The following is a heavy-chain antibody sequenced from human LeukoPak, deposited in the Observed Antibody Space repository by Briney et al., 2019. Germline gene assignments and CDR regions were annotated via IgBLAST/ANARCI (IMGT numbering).Heavy chain of an antibody. V-gene: IGHV3-9*03. Sequence: GGSLRLSCAASGFTFDDYAMHWVRQAPGKGLEWVSGISWNSGSIGYAGSVKGRFTISRDNAKNSLYLQMNSLRAEDMALYYCAKGGGYTNHDAFDIWGQGTMVTVSS. CDR3: AKGGGYTNHDAFDI. CDR2: ISWNSGSI. D-gene: IGHD5-12*01. J-gene: IGHJ3*02. CDR1: GFTFDDYA.